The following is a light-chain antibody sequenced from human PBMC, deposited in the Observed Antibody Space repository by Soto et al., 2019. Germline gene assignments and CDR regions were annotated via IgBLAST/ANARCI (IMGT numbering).Light chain of an antibody. J-gene: IGLJ1*01. Sequence: QLVLTQPRSVSGSPGQSVTISCTGTSSDVGDYNYVSWYQQHPGKAPKLMIYDVSKRPSGVPDRFSGSKSGNTASLTISGLQAEDESDYYCCSYAGSYSYVFGTGTKVTVL. CDR1: SSDVGDYNY. CDR2: DVS. V-gene: IGLV2-11*01. CDR3: CSYAGSYSYV.